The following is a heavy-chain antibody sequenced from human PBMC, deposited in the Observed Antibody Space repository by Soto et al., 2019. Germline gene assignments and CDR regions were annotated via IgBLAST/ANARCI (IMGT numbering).Heavy chain of an antibody. D-gene: IGHD5-12*01. V-gene: IGHV4-30-2*01. CDR1: GGSISSGGYS. CDR3: ARGANSAYDYGAFDI. J-gene: IGHJ3*02. CDR2: ISQSGST. Sequence: SETLSLTCAVSGGSISSGGYSWSWIRQPPGKGLEWIGYISQSGSTFYNVSLKSRVTIAGDRSKNQFSLNLSSVIVADTAVYYCARGANSAYDYGAFDIWGQGTMVTVSS.